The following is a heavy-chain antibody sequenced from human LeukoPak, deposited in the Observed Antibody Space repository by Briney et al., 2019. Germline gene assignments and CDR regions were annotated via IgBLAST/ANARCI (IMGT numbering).Heavy chain of an antibody. CDR2: ISGSGGST. V-gene: IGHV3-23*01. D-gene: IGHD6-19*01. CDR3: AKLSYSSGWYSLLPARPYYFDY. J-gene: IGHJ4*02. CDR1: GFTFSSYA. Sequence: GGSLRLSCAASGFTFSSYAMSWVRQAPGKGLEWVSAISGSGGSTYYADSVKGRFTISRDNSKNTLYLQMNSLRAEDTAVYYCAKLSYSSGWYSLLPARPYYFDYGGQETLLTVSS.